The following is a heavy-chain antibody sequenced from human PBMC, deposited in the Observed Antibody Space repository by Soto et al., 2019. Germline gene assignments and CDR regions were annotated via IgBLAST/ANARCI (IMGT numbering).Heavy chain of an antibody. CDR1: GFTFSSYA. D-gene: IGHD3-10*01. CDR2: ISGSGGST. CDR3: AKQEYGSGSYTTGTSDY. Sequence: GGSLRLSCAASGFTFSSYAMSWVRQAPGKGLEWVSAISGSGGSTYYADSVKGRFTIPRDNSKNTLYLQMNSLRAEDTAVYYCAKQEYGSGSYTTGTSDYWGQGTLVTVSS. V-gene: IGHV3-23*01. J-gene: IGHJ4*02.